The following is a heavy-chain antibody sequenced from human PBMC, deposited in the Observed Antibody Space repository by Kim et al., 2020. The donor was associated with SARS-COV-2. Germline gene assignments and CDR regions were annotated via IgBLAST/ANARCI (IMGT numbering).Heavy chain of an antibody. V-gene: IGHV1-18*01. J-gene: IGHJ6*03. Sequence: ASVKVSCKASGYTFTSYGISWVRQAPGQGLEWMGWISAYNGNTNYAQKLQGRVTMTTDTSTSTAYMELRSLKSDDTAVYYCARRNYDFWNGYYNYYYYMDVWGKGTTVTVSS. D-gene: IGHD3-3*01. CDR1: GYTFTSYG. CDR2: ISAYNGNT. CDR3: ARRNYDFWNGYYNYYYYMDV.